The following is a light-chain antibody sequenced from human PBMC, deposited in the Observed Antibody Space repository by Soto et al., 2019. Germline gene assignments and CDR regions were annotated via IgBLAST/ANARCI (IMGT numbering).Light chain of an antibody. V-gene: IGKV3-15*01. CDR2: GAS. J-gene: IGKJ4*01. CDR3: QQYNNWPPLT. Sequence: EIVMTQSPATLSVSPGERATLSCRASQSVSTNLAWYQQKPGQAPRLLISGASTRATGIPARFSGSGSGTDFTLTIISLQSEDFAVYYCQQYNNWPPLTFGGGTKVEIK. CDR1: QSVSTN.